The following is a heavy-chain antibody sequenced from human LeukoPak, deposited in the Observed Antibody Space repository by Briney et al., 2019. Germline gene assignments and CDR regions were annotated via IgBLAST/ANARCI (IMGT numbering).Heavy chain of an antibody. J-gene: IGHJ3*02. CDR3: AREAHFASNDAFDI. D-gene: IGHD3-3*02. V-gene: IGHV3-53*01. CDR2: IYSGDGT. Sequence: PGGSLRLSCAASGFTVSTNYMTWVRQAPGKGLEWVSIIYSGDGTHYADSVKGRFTISRDNSKNTVYLQMNSLRAEDTAVYYCAREAHFASNDAFDIWGQGTMVTVSS. CDR1: GFTVSTNY.